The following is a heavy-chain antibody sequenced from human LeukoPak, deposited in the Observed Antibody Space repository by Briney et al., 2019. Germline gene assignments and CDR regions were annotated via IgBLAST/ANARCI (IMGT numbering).Heavy chain of an antibody. D-gene: IGHD1-7*01. CDR1: GGNLKNFA. Sequence: ASVNVSCKASGGNLKNFAISWVRQSPGQGLEWLGGIVPKVGVTNYGQKFQDRVTITADESTATAYMELSSLRSEDTAVYYCAKSPGFELYYYAMDVWGQGTTVTVSS. CDR3: AKSPGFELYYYAMDV. CDR2: IVPKVGVT. V-gene: IGHV1-69*10. J-gene: IGHJ6*02.